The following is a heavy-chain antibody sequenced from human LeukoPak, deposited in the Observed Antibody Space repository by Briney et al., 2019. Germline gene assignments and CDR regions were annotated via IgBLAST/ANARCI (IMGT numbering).Heavy chain of an antibody. Sequence: GGSLRLSCAASGFTFSSYAMHWVRQAPGKGLEWVAVISYDRSNKYYADSVKGRFTISRDNSKNTLYLQMNSLRAEDTAVYYCARDRGGDYGDYLFDYWGQGTLVTVSS. V-gene: IGHV3-30-3*01. J-gene: IGHJ4*02. CDR1: GFTFSSYA. D-gene: IGHD4-17*01. CDR2: ISYDRSNK. CDR3: ARDRGGDYGDYLFDY.